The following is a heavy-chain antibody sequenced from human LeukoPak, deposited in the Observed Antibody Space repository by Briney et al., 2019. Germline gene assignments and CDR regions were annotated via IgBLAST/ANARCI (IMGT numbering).Heavy chain of an antibody. CDR3: ARGVVPAANVDFGFDY. D-gene: IGHD2-2*01. Sequence: GGSLRLSCAASGFTFSSYEMNWVRQAPGKGLEWVSYISSSGSTIYYADSVKGRFTISRDNAKNSLYLQMNSLRAEDPAVYYCARGVVPAANVDFGFDYWGQGTLVTVSS. J-gene: IGHJ4*02. V-gene: IGHV3-48*03. CDR2: ISSSGSTI. CDR1: GFTFSSYE.